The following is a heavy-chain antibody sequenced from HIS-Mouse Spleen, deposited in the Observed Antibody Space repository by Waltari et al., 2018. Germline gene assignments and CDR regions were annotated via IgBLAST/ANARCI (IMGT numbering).Heavy chain of an antibody. D-gene: IGHD6-13*01. CDR3: AREIPYSSSWYDWYFDL. CDR2: IYYSGST. J-gene: IGHJ2*01. CDR1: VGSISSTSYD. V-gene: IGHV4-39*07. Sequence: QLQLQESGPGLVKPSETLSLTCTVSVGSISSTSYDWGWIRPPPGKGLEWIWSIYYSGSTYYNPSLKSRVTISVDTSKNQFSLKLSSVTAADTAVYYCAREIPYSSSWYDWYFDLWGRGTLVTVSS.